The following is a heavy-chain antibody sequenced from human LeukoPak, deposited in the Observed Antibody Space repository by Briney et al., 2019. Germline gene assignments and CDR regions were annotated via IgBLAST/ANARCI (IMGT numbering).Heavy chain of an antibody. D-gene: IGHD2-8*01. CDR2: ISTSGGSK. V-gene: IGHV3-48*02. J-gene: IGHJ4*02. CDR1: GFSFSGYS. CDR3: AREGSIVPHQDLDY. Sequence: PGGSLRLSCAVSGFSFSGYSMNWVRQAPGKGLEWVSHISTSGGSKYYADSVKGRFTISRDNAKNSLYLQMNSLRDEDTAVYYCAREGSIVPHQDLDYWGQGTLVTVSS.